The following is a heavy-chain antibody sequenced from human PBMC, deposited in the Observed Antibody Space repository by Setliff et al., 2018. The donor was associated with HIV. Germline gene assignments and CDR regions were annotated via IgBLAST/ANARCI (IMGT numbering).Heavy chain of an antibody. D-gene: IGHD3-16*01. V-gene: IGHV3-7*01. CDR2: INPDGSAK. CDR1: GFTFSAYV. J-gene: IGHJ3*02. Sequence: PGGSLRLSCAASGFTFSAYVMSWIRQAPGRGLEWVATINPDGSAKGSVDSVKGRFTVSRDIAKNSLYLQMNSLRVDDTATYYCVRDRLWGAFDIWGQGTMVTVSS. CDR3: VRDRLWGAFDI.